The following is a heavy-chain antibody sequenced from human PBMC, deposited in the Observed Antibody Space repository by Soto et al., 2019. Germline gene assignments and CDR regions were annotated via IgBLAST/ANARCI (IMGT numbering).Heavy chain of an antibody. CDR2: ISSSSTTI. V-gene: IGHV3-48*01. J-gene: IGHJ4*02. D-gene: IGHD5-12*01. Sequence: EVQLVESGGGLVQPGGSLRLSCAASGFTFSSFSMNWVRQAPGKGPEWISYISSSSTTIYYADPVKGRFTISRDNVKNSLSLKMNSLRAEDTAVYYCARVYGGYHSYFDYWGQGTLVAVSS. CDR3: ARVYGGYHSYFDY. CDR1: GFTFSSFS.